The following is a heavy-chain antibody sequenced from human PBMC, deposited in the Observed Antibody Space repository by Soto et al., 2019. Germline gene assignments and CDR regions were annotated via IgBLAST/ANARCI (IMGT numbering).Heavy chain of an antibody. CDR1: GGSILSGGHY. Sequence: SETLSRTCTVCGGSILSGGHYWTWVRQHPGNVLECIGRIFFSGDTHYNPALKSRITFSLDTAKNQFSLKLTSVTAANTAIYDCARHNYGCMLDFWRPGAQVTVSS. CDR2: IFFSGDT. J-gene: IGHJ4*02. V-gene: IGHV4-31*03. CDR3: ARHNYGCMLDF. D-gene: IGHD4-17*01.